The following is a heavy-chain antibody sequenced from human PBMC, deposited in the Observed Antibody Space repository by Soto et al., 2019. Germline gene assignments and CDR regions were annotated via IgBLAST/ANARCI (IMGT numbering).Heavy chain of an antibody. Sequence: GPVKVSCKASGYSFNTYAITWVRQAPGQGLEWMGWISAYNGNTNYAQKFQGRVTMTRNTSISTAYMELSSLRSEDTAVYYCARRVYYYYYYYMDVWGKGTTVTVSS. CDR2: ISAYNGNT. CDR3: ARRVYYYYYYYMDV. CDR1: GYSFNTYA. V-gene: IGHV1-18*01. J-gene: IGHJ6*03.